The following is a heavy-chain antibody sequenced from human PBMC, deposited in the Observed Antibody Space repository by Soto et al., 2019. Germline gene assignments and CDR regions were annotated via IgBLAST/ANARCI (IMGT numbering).Heavy chain of an antibody. D-gene: IGHD1-26*01. Sequence: SVKVSCKASGYTFTSYGISLVRQAPGQALEWMGWITPFNGDVHYAQKFQERVTITRDRSINTAYMRMSSLRSEDTAMYYCASGGAGSGPFTWELPDHWGQGTLVTVSS. CDR3: ASGGAGSGPFTWELPDH. J-gene: IGHJ4*02. CDR1: GYTFTSYG. CDR2: ITPFNGDV. V-gene: IGHV1-45*02.